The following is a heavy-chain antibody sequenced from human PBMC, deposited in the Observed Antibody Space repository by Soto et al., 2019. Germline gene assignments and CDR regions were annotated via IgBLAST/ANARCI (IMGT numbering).Heavy chain of an antibody. CDR3: ATSLWFGTQPEI. D-gene: IGHD3-10*01. Sequence: SETLSLTCAVYGGSFSNNYWTWFRQPPGKGLEWIGEISPSGATKYIPSLKSRGTISVDTSRKQFFLKVTSVSAADTAVYYCATSLWFGTQPEIWGPGTLVTVSS. J-gene: IGHJ4*02. CDR1: GGSFSNNY. CDR2: ISPSGAT. V-gene: IGHV4-34*01.